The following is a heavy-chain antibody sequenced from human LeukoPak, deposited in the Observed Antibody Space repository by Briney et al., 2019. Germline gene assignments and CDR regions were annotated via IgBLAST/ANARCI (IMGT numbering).Heavy chain of an antibody. V-gene: IGHV4-59*08. CDR3: ARQSFYGDYAGAFDI. CDR1: GGSISSYY. D-gene: IGHD4-17*01. CDR2: IYYSGST. Sequence: SETLSLTCTVSGGSISSYYWSWIRQPPGKGLEWIGYIYYSGSTNYNPSLKSRVTISVDTSKNQFSLKLSSVTAADTAVYYCARQSFYGDYAGAFDIWGQGTMVTVSS. J-gene: IGHJ3*02.